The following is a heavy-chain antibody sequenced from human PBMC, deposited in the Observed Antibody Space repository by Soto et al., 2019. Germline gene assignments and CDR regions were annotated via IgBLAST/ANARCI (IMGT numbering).Heavy chain of an antibody. J-gene: IGHJ6*02. CDR3: AKLAGYCSGNSCHGDYAMDV. D-gene: IGHD2-2*01. CDR2: FYYSENT. V-gene: IGHV4-39*01. CDR1: GGSISSKSYS. Sequence: QLQLQESGPGLLKPSVTLSLTCSVSGGSISSKSYSWGWIRQPPGKGLEWIGTFYYSENTYYNPSLKSRVTISVDTSKNQFSLKLSSVTAADTAVYYCAKLAGYCSGNSCHGDYAMDVWGQGTTVTVSS.